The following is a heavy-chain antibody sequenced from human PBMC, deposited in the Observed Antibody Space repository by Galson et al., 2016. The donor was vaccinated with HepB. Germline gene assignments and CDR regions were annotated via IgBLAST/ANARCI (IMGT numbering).Heavy chain of an antibody. CDR1: GFSFDDYA. CDR2: INWDGGKT. J-gene: IGHJ2*01. V-gene: IGHV3-20*04. D-gene: IGHD3-10*01. CDR3: AREGSQSYTHWYFDL. Sequence: SLRLSCAASGFSFDDYAMNWVRQVGGKGLEWVASINWDGGKTTYADSVKGRFTISRDNAKNSLYLQMNSLRVEDTALYYCAREGSQSYTHWYFDLWGRGT.